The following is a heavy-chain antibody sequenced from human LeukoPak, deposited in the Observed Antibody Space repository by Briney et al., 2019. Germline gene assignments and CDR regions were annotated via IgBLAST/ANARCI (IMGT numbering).Heavy chain of an antibody. CDR3: ARDLKTSGWYGDFDY. CDR2: IFSGGST. CDR1: GFTVSSNY. J-gene: IGHJ4*02. Sequence: AGRSLRLSCVASGFTVSSNYMSWVRQAPGKGLEWVSAIFSGGSTFYADSVTGRFTISRDNSKNTVYLEMNSLRAEDTAVYYCARDLKTSGWYGDFDYWGQGTLVTVSS. V-gene: IGHV3-53*01. D-gene: IGHD6-19*01.